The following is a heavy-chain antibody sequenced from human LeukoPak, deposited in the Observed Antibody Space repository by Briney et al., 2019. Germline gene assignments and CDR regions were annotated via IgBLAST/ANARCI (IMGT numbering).Heavy chain of an antibody. J-gene: IGHJ4*02. CDR3: ARLSQTPDYYTLGGYYYLGY. CDR1: RYTFTSYD. CDR2: MNPNTGRT. Sequence: ASVKVSCKASRYTFTSYDINWVREAAGQGLEWMGWMNPNTGRTGYAQKFQGRITMTRDTSINTAYMELTNLRSEDTAIYYCARLSQTPDYYTLGGYYYLGYWGQGTPATVSS. D-gene: IGHD3-10*01. V-gene: IGHV1-8*01.